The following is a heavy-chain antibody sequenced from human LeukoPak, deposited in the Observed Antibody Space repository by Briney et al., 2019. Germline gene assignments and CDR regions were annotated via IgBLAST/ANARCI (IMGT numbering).Heavy chain of an antibody. J-gene: IGHJ4*02. CDR2: ISYDGSNK. CDR1: GFTFSSYA. CDR3: AREGRKYYDSSEKYYFDY. D-gene: IGHD3-22*01. V-gene: IGHV3-30*01. Sequence: GGFLRLSCAASGFTFSSYAMHWVRQAPGKGLEWVAVISYDGSNKYYADSVKGRFTISRDNSKNTLYLQMNSLRAEDTAVYYCAREGRKYYDSSEKYYFDYWGQGTLVTVSS.